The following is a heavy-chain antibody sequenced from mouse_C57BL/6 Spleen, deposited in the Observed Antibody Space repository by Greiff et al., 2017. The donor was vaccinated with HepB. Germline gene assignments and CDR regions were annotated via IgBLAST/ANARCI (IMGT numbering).Heavy chain of an antibody. CDR3: ARQPVVGYFDY. CDR1: GYAFSSSW. Sequence: QVQLQQSGPELVKPGASVKISCKASGYAFSSSWMNWVKQRPGKGLEWIGRIYPGDGDTNYNGKFKGKATLTADKSSSTAYMQLSSLTSEDSAVYFCARQPVVGYFDYWGQGTTLTVSS. CDR2: IYPGDGDT. V-gene: IGHV1-82*01. D-gene: IGHD1-1*02. J-gene: IGHJ2*01.